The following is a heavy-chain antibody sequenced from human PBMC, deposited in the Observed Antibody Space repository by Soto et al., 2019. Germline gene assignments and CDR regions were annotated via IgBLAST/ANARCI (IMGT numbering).Heavy chain of an antibody. V-gene: IGHV1-18*01. CDR1: GYTFTIYG. J-gene: IGHJ6*02. D-gene: IGHD1-26*01. CDR2: ISAYNGDT. CDR3: ARSSGTYPPTRYYYGLDV. Sequence: QVQLVQSGPEVKKHGASVKVSCKASGYTFTIYGFSWVRQAPGQGLEWMGWISAYNGDTNYTQKFQDRVTMTTDTSTSTAYLDLRSLRSDDTAVYYCARSSGTYPPTRYYYGLDVWGQGTTVTVSS.